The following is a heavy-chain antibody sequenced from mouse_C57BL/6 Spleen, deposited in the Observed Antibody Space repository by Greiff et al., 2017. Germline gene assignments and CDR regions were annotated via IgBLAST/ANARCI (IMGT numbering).Heavy chain of an antibody. J-gene: IGHJ1*03. CDR1: GYAFSSYW. CDR2: IYPGDGDT. CDR3: ARRDNWSSHWYFDV. Sequence: VQLQQSGAELVKPGASVKISCKASGYAFSSYWMNWVKQRPGTGLEWIGQIYPGDGDTNYNGKFKGTATLTADKSSSTAYMQLSSLTSEDSAVYFCARRDNWSSHWYFDVWGTGTTVTVSS. D-gene: IGHD4-1*01. V-gene: IGHV1-80*01.